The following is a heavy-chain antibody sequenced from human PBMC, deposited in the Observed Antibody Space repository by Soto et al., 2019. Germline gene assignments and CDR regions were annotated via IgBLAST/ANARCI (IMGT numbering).Heavy chain of an antibody. J-gene: IGHJ6*02. Sequence: PSETRCRTWAVSGYSISSGYYWGCIRQSPGKGLEWIGSIYHSGSTYYNPSLKSRVIISVDTSRNQFSLKLSSVTAADTAVYYCARLAPIAAADGMDVWGQGTTVTVSS. D-gene: IGHD6-13*01. CDR3: ARLAPIAAADGMDV. CDR1: GYSISSGYY. CDR2: IYHSGST. V-gene: IGHV4-38-2*01.